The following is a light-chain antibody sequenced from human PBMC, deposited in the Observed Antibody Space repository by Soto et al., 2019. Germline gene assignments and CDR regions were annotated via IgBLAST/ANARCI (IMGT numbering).Light chain of an antibody. V-gene: IGKV1-39*01. CDR2: AAS. CDR3: QQSYSIPYV. CDR1: QSISTY. J-gene: IGKJ2*01. Sequence: DIQMTQSPSYLSASVGDRVTITCRASQSISTYVNWYQQKSGKAPQLLIHAASTLQGGVPSRFSGSGSGTGFTLTIRCLHPEDFATYYCQQSYSIPYVFGQATKLEIE.